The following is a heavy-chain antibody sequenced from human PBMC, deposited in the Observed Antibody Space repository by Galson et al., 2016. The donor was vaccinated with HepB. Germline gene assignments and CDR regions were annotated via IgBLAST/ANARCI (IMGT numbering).Heavy chain of an antibody. CDR3: ARSKPYSGWYGYFNL. CDR1: GGYTGRHY. D-gene: IGHD6-19*01. Sequence: EPLSLTCTVSGGYTGRHYWSWMRQTPGRGLEWLGYVDYNGKTNYNPSLKSRVTISVDTSRNQISLKQRSVTAADTAVYYCARSKPYSGWYGYFNLWGQGVLVTVSS. V-gene: IGHV4-59*11. J-gene: IGHJ4*02. CDR2: VDYNGKT.